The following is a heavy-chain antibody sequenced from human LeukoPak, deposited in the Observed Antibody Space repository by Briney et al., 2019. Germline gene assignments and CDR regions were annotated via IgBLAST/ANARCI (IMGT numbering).Heavy chain of an antibody. CDR1: GGSIRSDDYY. J-gene: IGHJ4*02. V-gene: IGHV4-30-4*08. CDR2: IYYSGST. CDR3: VRTRRLVIDY. D-gene: IGHD1-26*01. Sequence: SETLSLTCTVSGGSIRSDDYYWNWIRQPPGKGLEWIGYIYYSGSTYYNPSLKSRITMSVDTSKSQFSLKLSSVTAADTAVYYCVRTRRLVIDYWGQGTLVTVSS.